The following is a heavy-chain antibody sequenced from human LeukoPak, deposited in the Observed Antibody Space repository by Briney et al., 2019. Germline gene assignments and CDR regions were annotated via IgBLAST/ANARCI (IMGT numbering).Heavy chain of an antibody. V-gene: IGHV3-9*01. CDR2: ISWNSGSI. J-gene: IGHJ4*02. CDR3: AKDIWRVAVAGSFDY. D-gene: IGHD6-19*01. Sequence: GRSLTLLCAASGFTLDDYPMLWVRQAPGKGLEGVSDISWNSGSIGYADSVKGRFTISRDRPKYSLYLQMNSLISEHTAMYYCAKDIWRVAVAGSFDYWGQGTLVTVSS. CDR1: GFTLDDYP.